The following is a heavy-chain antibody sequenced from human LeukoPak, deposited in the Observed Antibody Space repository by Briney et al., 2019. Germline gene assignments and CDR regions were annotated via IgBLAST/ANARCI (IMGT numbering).Heavy chain of an antibody. CDR3: AKVPLPSAIFHWFGP. CDR2: ISYDGSNK. J-gene: IGHJ5*02. Sequence: GGSLRLSCAASGFTFSSYGMHWVRQAPGKGLEWVAVISYDGSNKYYADSVKGRFTISRDNSKNTLYLQMNSLRAEDTAVYYCAKVPLPSAIFHWFGPWGQGTLVTVSS. CDR1: GFTFSSYG. V-gene: IGHV3-30*18. D-gene: IGHD2-2*01.